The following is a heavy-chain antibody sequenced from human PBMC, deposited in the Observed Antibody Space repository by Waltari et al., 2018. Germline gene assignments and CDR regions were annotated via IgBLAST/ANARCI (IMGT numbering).Heavy chain of an antibody. CDR1: GGSISSSNW. J-gene: IGHJ6*02. D-gene: IGHD3-3*01. V-gene: IGHV4-4*02. CDR3: ARMTLRLLEWLSRGGYGMDV. CDR2: IYHSGST. Sequence: QVQLQESGPGLVKPSGTLSLTCAVSGGSISSSNWWSWVRQPPGTGLEWIGDIYHSGSTNDNPSLKSRVSISVDKSKNQFSLKLSSVTAADTAVYYCARMTLRLLEWLSRGGYGMDVWGQGTTVTVSS.